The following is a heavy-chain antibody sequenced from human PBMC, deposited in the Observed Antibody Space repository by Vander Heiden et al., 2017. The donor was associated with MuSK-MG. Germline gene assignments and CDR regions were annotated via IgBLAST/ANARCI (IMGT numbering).Heavy chain of an antibody. D-gene: IGHD4-17*01. CDR2: MNPNSGNT. J-gene: IGHJ3*02. Sequence: QVQLVQSGAEVKKPGASVKVSCKASGYTFTSYYIHWVRQATGQGLEWRGWMNPNSGNTGYAQKFQGRVTMTRNTSISTAYMELSSLRSEDTAVYYCARAPTVTDAFDIWGQGTMVTVSS. V-gene: IGHV1-8*01. CDR3: ARAPTVTDAFDI. CDR1: GYTFTSYY.